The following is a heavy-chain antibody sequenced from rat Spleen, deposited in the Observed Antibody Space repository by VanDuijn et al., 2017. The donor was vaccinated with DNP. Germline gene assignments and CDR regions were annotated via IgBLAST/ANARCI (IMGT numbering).Heavy chain of an antibody. D-gene: IGHD4-3*01. CDR3: VREELGVDY. CDR1: GLTFSDYY. V-gene: IGHV5-25*01. Sequence: EVQLVESGGNLVQPGRSLSLSCAASGLTFSDYYMAWVRPVPGKGLEWIASITSGSGSTSYLDSVRGRFTISRDDAKDTLSLQMNSLRSEDTASYYCVREELGVDYWGQGVMVTVSS. CDR2: ITSGSGST. J-gene: IGHJ2*01.